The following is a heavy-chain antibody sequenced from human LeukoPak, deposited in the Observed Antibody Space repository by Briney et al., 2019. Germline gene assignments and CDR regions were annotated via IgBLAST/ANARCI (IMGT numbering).Heavy chain of an antibody. Sequence: SETLSLTCTVSGGSISSYYWSWIRQPPGKGLEWIGYIYYSGSTNYNPSLKSRVTISVDTSKNQFSLKLSSVTAADTAVYYCARGSMGRWLQPFDYWGQGTQVTVSS. V-gene: IGHV4-59*01. CDR1: GGSISSYY. J-gene: IGHJ4*02. CDR3: ARGSMGRWLQPFDY. D-gene: IGHD5-24*01. CDR2: IYYSGST.